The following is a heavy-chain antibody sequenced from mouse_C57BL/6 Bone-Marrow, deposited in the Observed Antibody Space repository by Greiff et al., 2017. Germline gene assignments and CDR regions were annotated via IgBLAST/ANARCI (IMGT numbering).Heavy chain of an antibody. J-gene: IGHJ4*01. CDR1: GYTFTSYW. Sequence: QVQLQQPGAELVKPGASVKLSCKASGYTFTSYWMHWVKQRPGQGLEWIGMIHPNSGSTNYNEKFKSKATLTVDKSSSTAYMQLSSLTSEDSAVYYCARRGNWWYAMDYWGQGTSVTVAS. V-gene: IGHV1-64*01. CDR2: IHPNSGST. CDR3: ARRGNWWYAMDY. D-gene: IGHD4-1*02.